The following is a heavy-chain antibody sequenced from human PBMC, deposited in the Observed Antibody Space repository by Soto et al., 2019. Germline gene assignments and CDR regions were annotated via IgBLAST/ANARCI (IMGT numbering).Heavy chain of an antibody. CDR3: AREPYCSSTSCYGGSGAFDI. CDR1: GYTFTSYY. J-gene: IGHJ3*02. Sequence: ASVKVSCKASGYTFTSYYMHWVRQAPGQGLEWMGIINPSGGSTSYAQKFQCRVTMTRDRSTSTVYMELSSLRSEDTAVYYCAREPYCSSTSCYGGSGAFDIWGQGTMVTVSS. CDR2: INPSGGST. D-gene: IGHD2-2*01. V-gene: IGHV1-46*01.